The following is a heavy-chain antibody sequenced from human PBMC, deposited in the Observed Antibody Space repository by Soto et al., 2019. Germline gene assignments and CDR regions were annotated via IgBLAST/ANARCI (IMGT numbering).Heavy chain of an antibody. J-gene: IGHJ4*02. Sequence: QVKLQESGPGLVKPSETLSLTCTVSGGSISSYYWSWIRQPPGKGLEWIAYIYYSGSTNYNPSLTGXVXIXRDTSTNRFPLKLSSVTAAETAVYYCARTVIGGFDYWGQGILVTVSS. CDR3: ARTVIGGFDY. V-gene: IGHV4-59*01. CDR2: IYYSGST. D-gene: IGHD3-16*02. CDR1: GGSISSYY.